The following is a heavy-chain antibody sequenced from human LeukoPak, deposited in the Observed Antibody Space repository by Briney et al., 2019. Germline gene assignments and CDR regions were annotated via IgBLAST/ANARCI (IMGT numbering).Heavy chain of an antibody. V-gene: IGHV3-21*01. CDR2: ISSSSSYI. D-gene: IGHD5-18*01. Sequence: GGSLTLFCAASGFTFSSYSMNWVRQAPGKGLEWVSSISSSSSYIYYADSVKGRFTISRDNAKNSLYLQMNSLRAEDTAVYYCARDHLRANTASAWGQRALVTVSS. CDR3: ARDHLRANTASA. CDR1: GFTFSSYS. J-gene: IGHJ5*02.